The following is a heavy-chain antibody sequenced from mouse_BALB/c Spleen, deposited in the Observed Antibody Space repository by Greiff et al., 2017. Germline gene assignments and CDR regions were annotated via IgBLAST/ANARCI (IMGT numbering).Heavy chain of an antibody. CDR3: ARSGVQWYFDV. J-gene: IGHJ1*01. Sequence: QVQLQQSGAELARPGASVKLSCKASGYTFTSYWMQWVKQRPGQGLEWIGAIYPGDGDTRYTQKFKGKATLTADKSSSTAYMQLSSLASEDSAVYYCARSGVQWYFDVWGAGTTVTVSS. V-gene: IGHV1-87*01. CDR2: IYPGDGDT. D-gene: IGHD3-2*02. CDR1: GYTFTSYW.